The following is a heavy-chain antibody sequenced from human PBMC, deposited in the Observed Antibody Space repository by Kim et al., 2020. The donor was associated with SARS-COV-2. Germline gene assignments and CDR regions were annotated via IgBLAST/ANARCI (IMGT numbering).Heavy chain of an antibody. V-gene: IGHV3-7*01. Sequence: GGSLRLSCAASGFTFISYWMSCVRQAPGKGLEWVANIKQDGSEKYYVDSVKGRFPISRDNAKNSLYLQMNSLRAEDTAVYYCARSGNYYDSSCSKDYWGQGTLVTVSS. CDR3: ARSGNYYDSSCSKDY. D-gene: IGHD3-22*01. CDR1: GFTFISYW. J-gene: IGHJ4*02. CDR2: IKQDGSEK.